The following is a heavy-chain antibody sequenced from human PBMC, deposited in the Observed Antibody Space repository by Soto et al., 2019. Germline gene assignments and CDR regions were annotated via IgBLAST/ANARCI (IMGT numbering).Heavy chain of an antibody. D-gene: IGHD7-27*01. CDR1: GGSIRTYD. CDR2: IYYSGST. CDR3: ARRWGTYFDY. V-gene: IGHV4-59*01. J-gene: IGHJ4*02. Sequence: SETLSLTCTVSGGSIRTYDWSWIRQPPGKGLEWIGYIYYSGSTNYNPSLKSRVTISVDTSKNQFSLKLSSVTAADTAVYYCARRWGTYFDYWGQGTLVTVSS.